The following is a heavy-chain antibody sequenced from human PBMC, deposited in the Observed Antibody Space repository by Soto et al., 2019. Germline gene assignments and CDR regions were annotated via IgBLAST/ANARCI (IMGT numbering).Heavy chain of an antibody. D-gene: IGHD3-3*01. J-gene: IGHJ4*02. Sequence: ASLKVSCQASGYTFTRYAMHWVRPAPGQRLEWMGWINAGNGNTKYSQKFQGRVTITRDTSASTAYMELSSLRSEETAVYYCPAAGDLWTGAVPFDCWGKGSRFTV. CDR3: PAAGDLWTGAVPFDC. CDR1: GYTFTRYA. CDR2: INAGNGNT. V-gene: IGHV1-3*01.